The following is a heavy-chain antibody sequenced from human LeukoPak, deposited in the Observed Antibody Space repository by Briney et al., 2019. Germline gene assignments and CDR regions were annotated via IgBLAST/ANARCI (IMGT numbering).Heavy chain of an antibody. J-gene: IGHJ5*02. CDR1: GGSISSYY. CDR2: IYHSGST. D-gene: IGHD1-26*01. Sequence: SETLSLTCTVSGGSISSYYWSWIRQPPGKGLEWIGEIYHSGSTNYNPSLKSRVTISVDKSKNQFPLKLSSVTAADTAVYYCASLKWDPPSWGQGTLVTVSS. V-gene: IGHV4-59*12. CDR3: ASLKWDPPS.